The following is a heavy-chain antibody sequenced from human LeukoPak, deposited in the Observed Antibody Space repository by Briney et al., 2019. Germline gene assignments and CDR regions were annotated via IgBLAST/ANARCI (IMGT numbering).Heavy chain of an antibody. CDR2: ISGSGGST. CDR1: GFTFSSYA. J-gene: IGHJ6*02. CDR3: AKDQLTTDYYYYYGMDV. Sequence: GGSLRLSCAASGFTFSSYAMSWVRQAPGKGLEWVSAISGSGGSTYYADSVKGRFTISRDNSKNTLYLQINSLRAEDTAVYYCAKDQLTTDYYYYYGMDVWGQGTTVTVSS. V-gene: IGHV3-23*01. D-gene: IGHD4-17*01.